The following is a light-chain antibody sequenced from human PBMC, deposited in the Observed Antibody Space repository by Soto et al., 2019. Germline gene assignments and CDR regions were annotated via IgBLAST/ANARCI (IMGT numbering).Light chain of an antibody. Sequence: EIVMTQSPANLSVSPGEKATLSCMACQSGRSNKAWYDWKQRQARRPPIYVASARATGIRAGFSGSGGGTEVTDSTSSLQSEEFAVYYCQQYNNWPATFGQGTKVDIK. V-gene: IGKV3-15*01. J-gene: IGKJ1*01. CDR2: VAS. CDR1: QSGRSN. CDR3: QQYNNWPAT.